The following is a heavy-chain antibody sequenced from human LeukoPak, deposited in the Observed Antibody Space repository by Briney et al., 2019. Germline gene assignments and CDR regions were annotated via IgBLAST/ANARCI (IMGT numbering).Heavy chain of an antibody. J-gene: IGHJ4*02. CDR3: AGIARGY. D-gene: IGHD2-21*01. Sequence: GGSLRLSCAASGFTFSSYEMNWVRQAPGKGLEWIAYISSSGSTKYYADSVKGRFTISRDNAKNSLYLQMNSLRAEDTALYYCAGIARGYWGQGTLVTVSS. CDR1: GFTFSSYE. CDR2: ISSSGSTK. V-gene: IGHV3-48*03.